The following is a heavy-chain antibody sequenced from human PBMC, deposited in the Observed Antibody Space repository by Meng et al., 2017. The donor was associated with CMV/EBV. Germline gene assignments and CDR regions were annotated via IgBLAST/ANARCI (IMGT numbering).Heavy chain of an antibody. D-gene: IGHD3-10*01. CDR1: EFIFNYYG. CDR2: IDIDGPQR. CDR3: VGHQGGPRDGVRLV. J-gene: IGHJ4*02. Sequence: GESLKISCAAPEFIFNYYGMHWLRQAPGKGLEWLSFIDIDGPQRHNADIVWGRFIVSKDKSKNTVFLEMNSLRVGDTAVYYCVGHQGGPRDGVRLVWGQGTQVTVSS. V-gene: IGHV3-30*02.